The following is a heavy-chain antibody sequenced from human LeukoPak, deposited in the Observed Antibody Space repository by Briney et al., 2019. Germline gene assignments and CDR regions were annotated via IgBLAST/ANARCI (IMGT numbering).Heavy chain of an antibody. CDR1: GFTFSGNA. CDR2: VGGDEKT. CDR3: AKDLSWWVTADY. Sequence: GGSLRLSCVASGFTFSGNAMSWVRQAPGRGLEWVSGVGGDEKTHYADFVRGRFTISRDNSKNTVFLQMNSLTVEDTAVYYCAKDLSWWVTADYRGQGALVTVSS. J-gene: IGHJ4*02. D-gene: IGHD2-21*02. V-gene: IGHV3-23*01.